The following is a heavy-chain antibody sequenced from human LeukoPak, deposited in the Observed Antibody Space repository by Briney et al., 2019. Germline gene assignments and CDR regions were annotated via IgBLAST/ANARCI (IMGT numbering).Heavy chain of an antibody. V-gene: IGHV3-23*01. D-gene: IGHD3-16*01. CDR1: RFTFSSYA. CDR3: ARAGLRHDAFDI. Sequence: GGPLRLSCAASRFTFSSYAMSWVRQAPGKGLEWVSAISGTGGSTYYADSVKGRFTISRDNSKNTLYLQMNSLRAEDTAVYYCARAGLRHDAFDIWGQGTMVTVSS. J-gene: IGHJ3*02. CDR2: ISGTGGST.